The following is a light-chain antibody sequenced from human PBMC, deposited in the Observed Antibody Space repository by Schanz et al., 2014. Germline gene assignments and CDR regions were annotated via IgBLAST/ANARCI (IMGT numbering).Light chain of an antibody. J-gene: IGKJ2*01. V-gene: IGKV3-11*01. CDR3: QQYARSPKT. CDR1: QSVSSY. CDR2: DAS. Sequence: EIVLTQSPATLSLSPGERVTLSCRASQSVSSYLAWYQQKPGQAPRLLIYDASNRATGIPARFSGSGSGTDFTLTISSLEPEDFAVYYCQQYARSPKTFGQGTKLEI.